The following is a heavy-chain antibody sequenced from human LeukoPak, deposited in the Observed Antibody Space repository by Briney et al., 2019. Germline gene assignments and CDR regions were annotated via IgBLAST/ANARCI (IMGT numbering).Heavy chain of an antibody. J-gene: IGHJ4*02. Sequence: ASVKVSCKVSGYTLTELSMHWVRQAPGKGLEWMGGFDPEDGETIYAQKFQGRATMTEDTSTDTAYMELSSLRSEDTAVYYCATFTPLRYFDWLLEGDYWGQGTLVTVSS. CDR1: GYTLTELS. D-gene: IGHD3-9*01. CDR2: FDPEDGET. CDR3: ATFTPLRYFDWLLEGDY. V-gene: IGHV1-24*01.